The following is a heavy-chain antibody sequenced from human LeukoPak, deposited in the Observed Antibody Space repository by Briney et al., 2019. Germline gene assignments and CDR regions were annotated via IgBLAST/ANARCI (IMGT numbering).Heavy chain of an antibody. CDR3: ARLSPEGLYYYYYYMDV. D-gene: IGHD1-14*01. J-gene: IGHJ6*03. CDR2: INTNTGNP. CDR1: GYTFTSYA. V-gene: IGHV7-4-1*02. Sequence: ASVKVSCKASGYTFTSYAMNWVRQAPGQGLEWMGWINTNTGNPTYAQGFTGRFVFSLDTSVSTAYLQISSLKAEDTAVYYCARLSPEGLYYYYYYMDVWGQGTMVTVSS.